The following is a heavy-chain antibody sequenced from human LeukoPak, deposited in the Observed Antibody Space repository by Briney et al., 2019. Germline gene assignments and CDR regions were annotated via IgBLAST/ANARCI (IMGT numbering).Heavy chain of an antibody. J-gene: IGHJ4*02. V-gene: IGHV3-23*01. CDR3: AKEIVPAAIVLDY. CDR1: GFTFSSYG. CDR2: ISGSGGST. Sequence: PGGSLRLSCAASGFTFSSYGMSWVRQAPGKGLEWVSGISGSGGSTYYADSVKGRFTISRDNSKNTLYLQMNCLRAEDTAVYYCAKEIVPAAIVLDYWGQGTLVTVSS. D-gene: IGHD2-2*02.